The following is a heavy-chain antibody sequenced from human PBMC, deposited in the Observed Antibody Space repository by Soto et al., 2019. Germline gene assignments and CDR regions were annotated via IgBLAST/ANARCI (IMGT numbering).Heavy chain of an antibody. D-gene: IGHD5-18*01. CDR3: ARDYDVNTALDHWYFDL. V-gene: IGHV4-4*07. CDR2: IYPSGRT. J-gene: IGHJ2*01. CDR1: GGSIRNYY. Sequence: QVQLQESGPGLVRPSETLSLTCTVSGGSIRNYYWAWIRQSAGKGLEWIGRIYPSGRTHYNPSLTGRVTMSIDTSKNQFSLRLTSVTAADTATYYCARDYDVNTALDHWYFDLWGRGTLVTVSS.